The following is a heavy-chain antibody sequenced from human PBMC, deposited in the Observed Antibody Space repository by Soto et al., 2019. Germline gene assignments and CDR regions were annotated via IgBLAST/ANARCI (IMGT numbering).Heavy chain of an antibody. CDR2: IYYGGNT. V-gene: IGHV4-59*01. CDR3: ARHLVATLWVYFDH. CDR1: GGSLSGYY. Sequence: SETLSLTCSISGGSLSGYYWSWIRQPPGKGLEWIGYIYYGGNTNYNSSLKSRFAISLDTPKNQFSLNLASVTAADTAVYYCARHLVATLWVYFDHWGQGTLVTVSS. D-gene: IGHD2-15*01. J-gene: IGHJ4*02.